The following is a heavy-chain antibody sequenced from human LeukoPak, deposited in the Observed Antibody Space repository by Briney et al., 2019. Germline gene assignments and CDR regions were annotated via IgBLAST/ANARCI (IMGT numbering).Heavy chain of an antibody. V-gene: IGHV3-13*01. J-gene: IGHJ4*02. CDR1: GFTLGSHD. D-gene: IGHD5-18*01. CDR3: VREARGYHYTYVDY. CDR2: VSSGFHA. Sequence: PGGSLRLSCTASGFTLGSHDMHWVRQIPGQGLEWVAAVSSGFHAFFADSVQGRFTVSREDTRNSLYLQMNSLRAGDTAVYYCVREARGYHYTYVDYWGQGTLVTVSS.